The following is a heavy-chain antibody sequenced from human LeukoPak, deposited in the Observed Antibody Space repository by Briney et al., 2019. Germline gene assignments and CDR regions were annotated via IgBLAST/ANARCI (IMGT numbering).Heavy chain of an antibody. CDR1: GYRFTTSW. J-gene: IGHJ4*02. CDR3: ARLSGSFDY. Sequence: KHGESLKISCKGSGYRFTTSWIGWVRQMPGKGLEWMGIIYPADSDTRYSPSFQGQVTISADKSISTAYLQWSGLKASGTAMYYCARLSGSFDYWGQGTLVTVSS. D-gene: IGHD1-26*01. V-gene: IGHV5-51*01. CDR2: IYPADSDT.